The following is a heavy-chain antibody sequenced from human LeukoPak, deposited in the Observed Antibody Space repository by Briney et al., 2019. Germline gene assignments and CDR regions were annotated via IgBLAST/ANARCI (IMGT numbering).Heavy chain of an antibody. CDR1: GFTFGDYA. CDR2: IRSKAYGGTT. Sequence: PGRSLLLSCPASGFTFGDYAMSWFRPAPGKGLEWVGFIRSKAYGGTTEYAASVKGRFTISRDDSKSIAYLQMSSLKTEDTAVYYCTRGGILTGYYFDYWGQGTLVTVSS. J-gene: IGHJ4*02. CDR3: TRGGILTGYYFDY. V-gene: IGHV3-49*03. D-gene: IGHD3-9*01.